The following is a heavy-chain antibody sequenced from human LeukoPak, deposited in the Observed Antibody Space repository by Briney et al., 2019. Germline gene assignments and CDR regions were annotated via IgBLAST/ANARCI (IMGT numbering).Heavy chain of an antibody. CDR3: AGLRFLEWSVDP. CDR2: ISSSSSYI. J-gene: IGHJ5*02. CDR1: GSTFSSYS. V-gene: IGHV3-21*01. Sequence: GGSLRLSCAASGSTFSSYSMNWVRQAPGKGLEWVSSISSSSSYIYYADSVKGRFTISRDNAKNSLYLQMNSLRAEDTAVYYCAGLRFLEWSVDPWGQGTLVTVSS. D-gene: IGHD3-3*01.